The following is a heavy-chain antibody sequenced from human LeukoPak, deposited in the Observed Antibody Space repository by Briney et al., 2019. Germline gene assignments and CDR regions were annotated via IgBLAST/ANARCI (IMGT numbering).Heavy chain of an antibody. D-gene: IGHD2-21*01. V-gene: IGHV1-2*02. CDR2: INTNSGGT. Sequence: ASVKVSCKASGYTFTAYYMHWVRQAPGQGLEWMGWINTNSGGTEYAQKFQGRVTMSRDTSISTAYMELSRLRSDDTAVYYCARAGGDNWFDPWGQGTLVTVSS. CDR3: ARAGGDNWFDP. J-gene: IGHJ5*02. CDR1: GYTFTAYY.